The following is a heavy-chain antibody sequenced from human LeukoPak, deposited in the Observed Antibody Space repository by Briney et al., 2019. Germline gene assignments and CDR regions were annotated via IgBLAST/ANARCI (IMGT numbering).Heavy chain of an antibody. CDR2: IIPMIGTA. D-gene: IGHD1-14*01. CDR1: GYTFTGYY. J-gene: IGHJ3*02. CDR3: AKGATVGKEALDI. Sequence: VASVKVSCKASGYTFTGYYMHWVRQAPGQGLEWMGRIIPMIGTAKYAQKFQGRVTFTADTSTNTAYMELSSLTSEDTALYFCAKGATVGKEALDIWGQGSLVTVSS. V-gene: IGHV1-2*02.